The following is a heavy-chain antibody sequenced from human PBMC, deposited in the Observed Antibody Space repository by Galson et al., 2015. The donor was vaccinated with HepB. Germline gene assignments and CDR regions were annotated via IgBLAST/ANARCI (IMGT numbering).Heavy chain of an antibody. J-gene: IGHJ2*01. CDR1: GFTFSTYA. CDR2: ISDSDDST. Sequence: SLRLSCAASGFTFSTYAMSWVRQAPGKGLEWVSLISDSDDSTYYADSVKGRFTISRDNSKNTLYLQMNSLRAEDTAVYYCAKDGGHNYGLPNWYFELWGRGTLVTVSS. CDR3: AKDGGHNYGLPNWYFEL. D-gene: IGHD5-18*01. V-gene: IGHV3-23*01.